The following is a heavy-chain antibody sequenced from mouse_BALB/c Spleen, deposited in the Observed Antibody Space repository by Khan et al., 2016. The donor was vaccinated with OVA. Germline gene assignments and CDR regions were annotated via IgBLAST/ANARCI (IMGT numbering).Heavy chain of an antibody. J-gene: IGHJ3*01. CDR2: IFPGTGTT. V-gene: IGHV1S132*01. D-gene: IGHD2-1*01. Sequence: QVQLQQSGAELVKPGASVKLSCKTSGYTFTNYWIQWIKQRPGQGLGWIGQIFPGTGTTYYNQNFKGKATLTVDTSSNTAYMNLSSLTSEDSAVYFCARGYFGNYEFVYWGQGTLVTVSP. CDR3: ARGYFGNYEFVY. CDR1: GYTFTNYW.